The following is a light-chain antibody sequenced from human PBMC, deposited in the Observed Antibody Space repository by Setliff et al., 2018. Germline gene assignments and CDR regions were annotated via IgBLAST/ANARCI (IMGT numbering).Light chain of an antibody. J-gene: IGLJ1*01. V-gene: IGLV2-23*02. CDR2: DVT. CDR1: SSDVAKYNH. CDR3: CSYAGSSTLV. Sequence: QSVLTQPASVTGSPGQSITITCTGTSSDVAKYNHPSWYQQHPGQAPKPILYDVTTQPSGASARFSGSQSAHTASLTISGRQAEDEADYYCCSYAGSSTLVFGGGTKVTVL.